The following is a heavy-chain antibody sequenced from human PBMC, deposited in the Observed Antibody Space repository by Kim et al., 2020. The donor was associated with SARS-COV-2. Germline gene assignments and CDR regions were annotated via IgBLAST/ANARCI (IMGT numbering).Heavy chain of an antibody. D-gene: IGHD3-10*01. V-gene: IGHV1-69*13. CDR1: GGTFSSYA. CDR2: IIPIFGTA. J-gene: IGHJ3*02. CDR3: ARVSDGENAFDI. Sequence: SVKVSCKASGGTFSSYAISWVRQAPGQGLEWMGGIIPIFGTANYAQKFQGRVTITADESTRTAYMELSSLRSEDTAVYYCARVSDGENAFDIWGQGTMVTVSS.